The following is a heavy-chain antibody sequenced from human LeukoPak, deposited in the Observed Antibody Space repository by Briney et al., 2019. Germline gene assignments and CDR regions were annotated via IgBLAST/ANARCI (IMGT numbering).Heavy chain of an antibody. CDR2: IYYSGST. V-gene: IGHV4-59*01. D-gene: IGHD3-22*01. Sequence: SQTLSLTCTVSGGSISGYYWSWIRQPPGKGLEWIGYIYYSGSTDYNPSLKSRVTISLDMSKNQFSLKLNSVTAADAAVYYCARDSRSYERSGYYHFDYWGQGSLVTVSS. J-gene: IGHJ4*02. CDR3: ARDSRSYERSGYYHFDY. CDR1: GGSISGYY.